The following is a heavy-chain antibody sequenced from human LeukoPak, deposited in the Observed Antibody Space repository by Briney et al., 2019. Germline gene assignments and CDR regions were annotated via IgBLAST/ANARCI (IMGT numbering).Heavy chain of an antibody. CDR3: ARETRDSNWNSVAYLDH. V-gene: IGHV1-69*13. Sequence: ASVKVSCKASGGTFSSYAISWVRQAPGQGLEWMGGIIPIFGTANYAQKFQGRVTITADESTSTAYMELMSLGSEDTAVYYCARETRDSNWNSVAYLDHWGQGTLVTVSS. D-gene: IGHD1-7*01. CDR2: IIPIFGTA. J-gene: IGHJ4*02. CDR1: GGTFSSYA.